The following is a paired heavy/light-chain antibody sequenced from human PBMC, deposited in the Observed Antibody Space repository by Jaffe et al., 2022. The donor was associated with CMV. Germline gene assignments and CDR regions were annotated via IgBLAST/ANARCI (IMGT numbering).Heavy chain of an antibody. CDR3: AREAFGSGSYYDY. V-gene: IGHV4-39*02. CDR2: INYSGNT. Sequence: QMQLQESGPGLVKPSETLSLTCTVSGGSISSISYYWGWIRQPPGKGLEWIGAINYSGNTYYSPSLKSRVTISVVTSKNTFSLKVNSVTAADTALYYCAREAFGSGSYYDYWGPGTLVTVSS. J-gene: IGHJ4*02. CDR1: GGSISSISYY. D-gene: IGHD1-26*01.
Light chain of an antibody. CDR3: YSTDISGDLRV. CDR2: EDN. J-gene: IGLJ3*02. CDR1: ALPKKY. V-gene: IGLV3-10*01. Sequence: SYELTQPPSVSVSPGQTARITCSGDALPKKYAHWYQQKSGQAPVVVIYEDNIRPSGIPERFSASSSGTMATLTISGAQVEDEADYYCYSTDISGDLRVFGGGTRLTVL.